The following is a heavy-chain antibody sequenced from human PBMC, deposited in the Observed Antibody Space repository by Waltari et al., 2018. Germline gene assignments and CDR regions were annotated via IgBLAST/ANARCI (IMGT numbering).Heavy chain of an antibody. J-gene: IGHJ5*02. CDR3: ARADRGRDGRYATPDWGP. CDR1: GASFSGYY. CDR2: INHSGST. V-gene: IGHV4-34*01. Sequence: QVQLQQWGAGQLKTSETLSLTCAVYGASFSGYYWSWTRQPPGKGLEWMGEINHSGSTNYNPSLKNRLTRSLDTSKNQFSLKMRSVTAADTAVYYCARADRGRDGRYATPDWGPWGQGTLVTVSS. D-gene: IGHD3-16*01.